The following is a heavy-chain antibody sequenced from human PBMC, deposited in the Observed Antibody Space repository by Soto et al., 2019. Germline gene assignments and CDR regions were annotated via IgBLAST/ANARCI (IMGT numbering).Heavy chain of an antibody. D-gene: IGHD6-13*01. CDR1: GFTSASYA. J-gene: IGHJ4*02. CDR2: ISGSGGNT. Sequence: GGSLRLSCAASGFTSASYAMSWVRQAPGKGLEWVSGISGSGGNTYNADSVKGRFTISRDNSKNTLYLDMISLRAEDTAVYYCAKGLSIAAAGTFDYWGQGTLVTVSS. V-gene: IGHV3-23*01. CDR3: AKGLSIAAAGTFDY.